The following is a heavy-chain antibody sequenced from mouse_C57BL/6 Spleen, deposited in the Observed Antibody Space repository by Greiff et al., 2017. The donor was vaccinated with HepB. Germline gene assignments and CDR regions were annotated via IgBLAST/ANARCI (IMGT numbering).Heavy chain of an antibody. D-gene: IGHD1-1*01. CDR1: GFSLSTSGMG. J-gene: IGHJ1*03. CDR3: ARRALSDYYGSSYGYFDV. Sequence: ESGPGILQSSQTLSLTCSFSGFSLSTSGMGVSWIRQPSGKGLEWLAHIYWDDDKRYNPSLKSRLTISKDTSRNQVFLKITSVDTADTATYYCARRALSDYYGSSYGYFDVWGTGTTVTVSS. CDR2: IYWDDDK. V-gene: IGHV8-12*01.